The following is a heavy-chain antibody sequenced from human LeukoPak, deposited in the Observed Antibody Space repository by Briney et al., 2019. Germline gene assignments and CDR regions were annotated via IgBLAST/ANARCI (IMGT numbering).Heavy chain of an antibody. Sequence: PGGSLRLSCAASGFTFSGYAMSWVRQAPGKGLEWVSAVWGSGGSTYYADSVKGRFTISRDNSKNMLYLQMNSLSAEDTAVYYCAKGSGGSCFSPLDYWGRRTLVTVSS. CDR3: AKGSGGSCFSPLDY. D-gene: IGHD2-15*01. CDR2: VWGSGGST. V-gene: IGHV3-23*01. J-gene: IGHJ4*02. CDR1: GFTFSGYA.